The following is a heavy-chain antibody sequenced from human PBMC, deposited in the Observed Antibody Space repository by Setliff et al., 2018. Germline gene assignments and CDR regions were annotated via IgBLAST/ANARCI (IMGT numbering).Heavy chain of an antibody. CDR1: GGSISSYY. CDR2: IYIGGSA. CDR3: AREQWLDPPGYYYMDV. V-gene: IGHV4-4*07. J-gene: IGHJ6*03. D-gene: IGHD6-19*01. Sequence: SETLSPTCTVSGGSISSYYWSWIRQPAGKGLEWSGHIYIGGSANYNPSLKRRVTMSIDTSKNQFSLKLNSVTAADMAGYYCAREQWLDPPGYYYMDVWAKGTTVTVSS.